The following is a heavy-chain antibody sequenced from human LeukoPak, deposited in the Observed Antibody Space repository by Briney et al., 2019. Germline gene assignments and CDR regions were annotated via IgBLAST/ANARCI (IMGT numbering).Heavy chain of an antibody. CDR1: GGSISSYY. J-gene: IGHJ4*02. V-gene: IGHV4-34*01. CDR3: ARRGFGGVIVFGY. D-gene: IGHD3-16*02. Sequence: SETLSLTCTVSGGSISSYYWSWIRQPPGKGLEWIGEINHSGSTNYNPSLKSRVTISVDTSKNQFSLKLSSVTAADTAVYYCARRGFGGVIVFGYWGQGTLVTASS. CDR2: INHSGST.